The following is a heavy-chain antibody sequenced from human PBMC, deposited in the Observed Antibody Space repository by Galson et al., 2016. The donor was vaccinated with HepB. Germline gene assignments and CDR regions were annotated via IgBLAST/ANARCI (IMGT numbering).Heavy chain of an antibody. J-gene: IGHJ4*02. Sequence: SLRLSCAASGFTFSDLGMRWVRQAPGKGLEWVSSISDSGDKTFYADSVKGRFTVSRDSSKNTLFLHMTSLRADDTALYYCLSTTLTTTLGGQGTLVIVSA. CDR3: LSTTLTTTL. CDR2: ISDSGDKT. D-gene: IGHD4-17*01. CDR1: GFTFSDLG. V-gene: IGHV3-23*01.